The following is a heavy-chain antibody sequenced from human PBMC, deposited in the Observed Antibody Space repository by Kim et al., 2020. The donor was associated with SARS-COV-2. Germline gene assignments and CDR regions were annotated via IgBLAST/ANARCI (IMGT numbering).Heavy chain of an antibody. CDR1: GFTFSDYY. D-gene: IGHD6-13*01. Sequence: GGSLRLSCAASGFTFSDYYMSWIRQAPGKGLEWVSYISSSNSYTNYADSVKGRFTISRDNAKNSLYLEMNSLRAEDTAVYYCASVCRGSSSWYYFDYWG. CDR2: ISSSNSYT. CDR3: ASVCRGSSSWYYFDY. V-gene: IGHV3-11*03. J-gene: IGHJ4*01.